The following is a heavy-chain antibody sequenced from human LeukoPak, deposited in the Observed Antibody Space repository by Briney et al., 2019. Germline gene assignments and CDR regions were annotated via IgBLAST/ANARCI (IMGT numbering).Heavy chain of an antibody. J-gene: IGHJ3*02. CDR1: GGSISSSSYY. D-gene: IGHD3-3*01. Sequence: SETLSLTCTVSGGSISSSSYYWGWIRQPPGKELEWIGEINHSGSTNHNPSLKSRVTISVDTSKNQFSLKLSSVTAADTAVYYCARGLYDFWSGYYTGIAFDIWGQGTMVTVSS. CDR3: ARGLYDFWSGYYTGIAFDI. V-gene: IGHV4-39*07. CDR2: INHSGST.